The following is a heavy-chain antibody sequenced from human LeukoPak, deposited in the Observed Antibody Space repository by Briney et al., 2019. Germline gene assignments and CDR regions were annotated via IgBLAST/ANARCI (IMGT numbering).Heavy chain of an antibody. J-gene: IGHJ4*02. CDR3: ARYNILTASDY. CDR2: LHYSGST. D-gene: IGHD3-9*01. Sequence: SETLSLTCTVSGGSVNSYYWSWIRQSPGKGLEWIGYLHYSGSTYYNPSLESRVTTSVDTSKNQSSLKLTSVSAADTAVYYCARYNILTASDYWGQGILVTVSS. CDR1: GGSVNSYY. V-gene: IGHV4-59*02.